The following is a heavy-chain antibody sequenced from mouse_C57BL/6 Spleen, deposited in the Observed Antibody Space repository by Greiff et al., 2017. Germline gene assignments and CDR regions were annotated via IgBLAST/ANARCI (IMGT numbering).Heavy chain of an antibody. V-gene: IGHV1-62-2*01. D-gene: IGHD1-1*01. CDR1: GYTFTEYT. Sequence: VQLQQSGAELVKPGASVKLSCKASGYTFTEYTIHWVKQRSGQGLEWIGWFYPGSGSIKYNENFKDKATLTADKSSRTVYMGLSRLTSEDSAVYFCARHEGYGSSYGAMDYWGQGTSVTVSS. CDR3: ARHEGYGSSYGAMDY. J-gene: IGHJ4*01. CDR2: FYPGSGSI.